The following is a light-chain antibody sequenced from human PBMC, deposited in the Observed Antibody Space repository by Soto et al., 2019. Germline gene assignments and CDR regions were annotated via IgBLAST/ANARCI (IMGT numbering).Light chain of an antibody. J-gene: IGKJ1*01. V-gene: IGKV3-11*01. Sequence: EIVVTQSPATVSVSPGERATLSCRASQSVDSNLAWYQQKPGQAPRLLIYDASNRATGIPARFSGSGSGTDFTLTISSLEPEDFAVYYCQQRSNWPPWTFGQGTKVEIK. CDR2: DAS. CDR1: QSVDSN. CDR3: QQRSNWPPWT.